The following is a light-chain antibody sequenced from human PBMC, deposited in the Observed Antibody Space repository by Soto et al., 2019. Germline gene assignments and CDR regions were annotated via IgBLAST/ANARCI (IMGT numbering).Light chain of an antibody. CDR1: QSVSRY. CDR2: DAS. J-gene: IGKJ5*01. V-gene: IGKV3-11*01. CDR3: QQRSNWPST. Sequence: EIVLTQSPATLSLSPGERATLSCRASQSVSRYLAWYQQKPGQAPSLLIYDASNRATGIPARFSGSGSGTDFTLTISSLETEDFAVYYCQQRSNWPSTFGQWTRLEIK.